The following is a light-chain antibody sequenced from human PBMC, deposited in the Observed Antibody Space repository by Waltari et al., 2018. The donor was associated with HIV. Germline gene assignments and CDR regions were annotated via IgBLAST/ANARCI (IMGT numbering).Light chain of an antibody. Sequence: QSALTQPASMSGSPGQSITISCTGTSNDIGGYNYVSWYQQHPGKAPKLLIYAVTNRPSGVSDRFSGSKSGNTASLTISGLQAEDEADYYCSSFTSRSILMFGGGTKLTV. CDR3: SSFTSRSILM. CDR2: AVT. CDR1: SNDIGGYNY. J-gene: IGLJ3*02. V-gene: IGLV2-14*03.